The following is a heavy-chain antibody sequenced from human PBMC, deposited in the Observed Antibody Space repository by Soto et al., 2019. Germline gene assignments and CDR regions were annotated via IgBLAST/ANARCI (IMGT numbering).Heavy chain of an antibody. CDR1: GFTFSSYA. Sequence: EVQLLESGGGLVQPGGSLRLSCAASGFTFSSYAMSWVRQAPGKGLEWVSAISGSGGSTYYADSVTGRFNISRDNSKNTLYLQRNRLRAEDTAVYYCAKSYSSGWYGYFDYWGQGTLVTVSS. D-gene: IGHD6-19*01. CDR3: AKSYSSGWYGYFDY. V-gene: IGHV3-23*01. CDR2: ISGSGGST. J-gene: IGHJ4*02.